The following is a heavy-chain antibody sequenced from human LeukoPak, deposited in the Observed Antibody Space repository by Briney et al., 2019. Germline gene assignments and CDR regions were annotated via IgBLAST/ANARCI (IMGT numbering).Heavy chain of an antibody. J-gene: IGHJ6*03. D-gene: IGHD3-10*01. CDR2: IYYSGST. V-gene: IGHV4-30-4*08. Sequence: SETLSLTCTVSGGSISSGDYYWSWIRQPPGKGLEWIGYIYYSGSTYYNPSLKSRVTISVDTSKNQFSLKLSSVTAADTAVYYCARGHTTMVRGIITYYYYYMDVWGKGTTVTVSS. CDR3: ARGHTTMVRGIITYYYYYMDV. CDR1: GGSISSGDYY.